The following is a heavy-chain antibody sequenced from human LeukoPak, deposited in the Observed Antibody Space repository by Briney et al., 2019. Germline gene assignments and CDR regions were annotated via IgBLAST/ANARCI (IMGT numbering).Heavy chain of an antibody. CDR1: GGSISSYY. D-gene: IGHD6-6*01. Sequence: PSETLSLTCTVSGGSISSYYWSWIRQPPGKGLEWIGYIYYSGSTNYNPSLKSRVTISVDTSKNQFSLKLSSVTAADTAVYYGARDRYSSSSGWFDPWGQGTLVTVSS. CDR3: ARDRYSSSSGWFDP. CDR2: IYYSGST. J-gene: IGHJ5*02. V-gene: IGHV4-59*01.